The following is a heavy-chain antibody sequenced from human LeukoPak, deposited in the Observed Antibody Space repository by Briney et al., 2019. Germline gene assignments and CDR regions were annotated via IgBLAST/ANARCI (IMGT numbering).Heavy chain of an antibody. D-gene: IGHD6-13*01. V-gene: IGHV1-46*01. Sequence: ASVKVSCKASGYTFTSYYMHWVRQAPGQGLECMGIINPSSGSRSYAQKCQGRVTLTRDMSTSTVYMELSSLRSEDTAVYYCARDLVRMAAAGSTGAFDICGQGTMVTVSS. J-gene: IGHJ3*02. CDR2: INPSSGSR. CDR1: GYTFTSYY. CDR3: ARDLVRMAAAGSTGAFDI.